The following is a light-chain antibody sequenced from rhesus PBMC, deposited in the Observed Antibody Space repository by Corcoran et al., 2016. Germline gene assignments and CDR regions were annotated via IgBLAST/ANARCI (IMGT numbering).Light chain of an antibody. CDR3: QQYSSRTYS. CDR2: TAS. V-gene: IGKV1-22*01. J-gene: IGKJ2*01. CDR1: QGISSW. Sequence: DIQMTQSPSSLSASVGDTVTITCRASQGISSWLAWYQQKPGKAPKLLSYTASSLQSGVPSRFSGSGSGTDFTLTISSLQSEDFATYYCQQYSSRTYSFGQGTKVEIK.